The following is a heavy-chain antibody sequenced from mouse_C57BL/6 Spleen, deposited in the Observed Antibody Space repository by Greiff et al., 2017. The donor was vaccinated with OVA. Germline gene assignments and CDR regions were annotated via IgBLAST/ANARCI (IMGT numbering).Heavy chain of an antibody. CDR3: ARVNYGKGAMYY. CDR2: IYPRSGNT. V-gene: IGHV1-81*01. J-gene: IGHJ4*01. CDR1: GYTFTSYG. Sequence: VQLQQSGAELARPGASVKLSCKASGYTFTSYGISWVKQRTGQGLEWIGEIYPRSGNTYYNEKFKGKATLTADKSSSTAYMELRSLTSEYSAVYFCARVNYGKGAMYYWGQGTSVTVSS. D-gene: IGHD2-1*01.